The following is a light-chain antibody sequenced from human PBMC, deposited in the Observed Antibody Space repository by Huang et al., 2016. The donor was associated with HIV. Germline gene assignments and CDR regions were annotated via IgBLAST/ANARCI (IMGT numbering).Light chain of an antibody. CDR3: QQYNDFRST. V-gene: IGKV3-15*01. J-gene: IGKJ3*01. CDR2: AAS. Sequence: ETVMTQSPVTLSVSPGDRASLPCRSSQIVNSHLAWYQQKPGQAPRLLIYAASTRATGVPARFSGSGAGTEFTLTISTLQSEDSAVYYCQQYNDFRSTFGPGTRVEIK. CDR1: QIVNSH.